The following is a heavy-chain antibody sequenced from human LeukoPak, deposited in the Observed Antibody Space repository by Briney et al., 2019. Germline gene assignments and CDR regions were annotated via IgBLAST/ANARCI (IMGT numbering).Heavy chain of an antibody. D-gene: IGHD2-15*01. V-gene: IGHV4-30-2*01. J-gene: IGHJ3*02. CDR2: IYHSGST. CDR3: ARGLATPNFDAFDI. Sequence: PSETLSLTCAVSGGSISSGGYSWSWIRQPPGKGLEWIGYIYHSGSTYYNPSLKSRVTISVDRSKNQFSLKLSSVTAADTAVYYCARGLATPNFDAFDIWGQGTMVTVSS. CDR1: GGSISSGGYS.